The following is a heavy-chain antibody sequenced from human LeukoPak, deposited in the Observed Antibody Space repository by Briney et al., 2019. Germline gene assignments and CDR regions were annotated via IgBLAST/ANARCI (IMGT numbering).Heavy chain of an antibody. CDR2: MNPNSGDT. Sequence: ASVKVSCKASGSTFSSYDINWVRQATGQGLEWMGWMNPNSGDTGYTQRFQGRVTMTRDTSISTAYMELSSLRSEDTAVYYCATGISGYDDYWGQGTLVTVSS. CDR1: GSTFSSYD. J-gene: IGHJ4*02. CDR3: ATGISGYDDY. V-gene: IGHV1-8*02. D-gene: IGHD5-12*01.